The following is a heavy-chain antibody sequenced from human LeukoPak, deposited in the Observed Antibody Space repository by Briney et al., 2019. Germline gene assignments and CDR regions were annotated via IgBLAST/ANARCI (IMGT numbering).Heavy chain of an antibody. V-gene: IGHV4-39*07. D-gene: IGHD3-10*01. Sequence: PSETLSLTCTVSGGSISSSSYYWGWIRQPPGKGLEWIGSIYYSGSTYYNPSLKSRVTISVDTSKNQFSLKLSSVTAADTAVYYCARRCFTRRITMVRGGEGSFDIWGQGTMVTVSS. CDR2: IYYSGST. CDR1: GGSISSSSYY. CDR3: ARRCFTRRITMVRGGEGSFDI. J-gene: IGHJ3*02.